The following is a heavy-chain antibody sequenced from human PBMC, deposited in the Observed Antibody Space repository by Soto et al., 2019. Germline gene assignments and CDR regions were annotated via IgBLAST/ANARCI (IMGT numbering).Heavy chain of an antibody. D-gene: IGHD3-10*01. J-gene: IGHJ6*02. Sequence: PGGSLRLSCAASGFTFSSYWMSWVRQAPGKGLEWVANIKQDGSEKYYVDSVKGRFTISRDNAKNSLYLQMNSLRAEDTAVYYCAREDGTGAGYYYGMDVWGQGTTVTVSS. CDR3: AREDGTGAGYYYGMDV. CDR2: IKQDGSEK. CDR1: GFTFSSYW. V-gene: IGHV3-7*01.